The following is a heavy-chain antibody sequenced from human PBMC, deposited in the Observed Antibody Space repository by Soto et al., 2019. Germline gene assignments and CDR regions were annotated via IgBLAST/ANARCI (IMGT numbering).Heavy chain of an antibody. Sequence: PGGSPRLSCAASGITFTHHSMDWVRQAPGKGLEWVGRSNNKGNSYTTRYAASVKGTFTISRDDSKNSLYLQMNSLKTEDTAVYYCTLQGNSLDYWGQGTLVTVSS. V-gene: IGHV3-72*01. J-gene: IGHJ4*02. CDR3: TLQGNSLDY. CDR1: GITFTHHS. D-gene: IGHD1-7*01. CDR2: SNNKGNSYTT.